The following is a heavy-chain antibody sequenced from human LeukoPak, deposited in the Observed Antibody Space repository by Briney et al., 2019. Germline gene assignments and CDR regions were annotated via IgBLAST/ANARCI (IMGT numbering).Heavy chain of an antibody. CDR2: ISWNSGSI. CDR3: AKETSWSSPRD. J-gene: IGHJ4*02. CDR1: GFTFDDYA. V-gene: IGHV3-9*01. D-gene: IGHD2-15*01. Sequence: GGSLRLSCAASGFTFDDYAMHWVRQAPGKGLEWVSGISWNSGSIGYADSVKGRFTISRDNAKNSLYLQMNSLRAEDTALYYCAKETSWSSPRDWGQGTLVTVSS.